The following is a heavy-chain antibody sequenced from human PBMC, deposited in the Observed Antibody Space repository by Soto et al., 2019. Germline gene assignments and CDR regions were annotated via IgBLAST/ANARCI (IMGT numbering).Heavy chain of an antibody. CDR1: GFTFSSYS. J-gene: IGHJ4*02. V-gene: IGHV3-21*06. Sequence: EVQLVESGGGLVQPGGSLRLSCAASGFTFSSYSFNWVRQAPGKGLEWVSIITPTSTFISYADSVRGRFTISRDTANNSLYPQMDSLGAGDTAVYYCARARGNDWYEDYWGQGTLVTVSS. CDR3: ARARGNDWYEDY. D-gene: IGHD1-1*01. CDR2: ITPTSTFI.